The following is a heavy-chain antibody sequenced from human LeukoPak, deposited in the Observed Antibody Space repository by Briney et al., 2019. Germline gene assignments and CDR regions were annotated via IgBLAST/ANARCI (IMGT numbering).Heavy chain of an antibody. D-gene: IGHD2-2*01. CDR3: ARGVVVPAAIYAFDI. CDR1: GGSFSGYY. Sequence: SETLSLTCAVYGGSFSGYYWSWIGQPPGKGLEWIGYIYYSGSTNYNPSLKSRVTISVDTSKNQFSLKLSSVTAADTAVYYCARGVVVPAAIYAFDIWGQGTMVTVSS. CDR2: IYYSGST. J-gene: IGHJ3*02. V-gene: IGHV4-59*01.